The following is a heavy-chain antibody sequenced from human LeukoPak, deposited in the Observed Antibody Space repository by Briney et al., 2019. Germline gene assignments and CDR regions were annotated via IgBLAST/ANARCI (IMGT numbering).Heavy chain of an antibody. J-gene: IGHJ4*02. V-gene: IGHV3-21*01. CDR2: ISSRNSFI. CDR3: ARAQFRH. D-gene: IGHD4-11*01. CDR1: GFTFSSYT. Sequence: GGSLRLSCVASGFTFSSYTMNWVRQAPGKGLEWVSSISSRNSFIHYTDSVKGRFTISRDNAKNSLYLQMDSLRAEDTAVYYCARAQFRHWGQGTLVTVSS.